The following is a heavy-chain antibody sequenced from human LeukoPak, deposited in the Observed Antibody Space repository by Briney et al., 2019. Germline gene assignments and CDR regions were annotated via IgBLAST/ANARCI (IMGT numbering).Heavy chain of an antibody. CDR2: IYYSGST. CDR3: ARVILDYGDYAPGYFDY. D-gene: IGHD4-17*01. V-gene: IGHV4-59*12. Sequence: SETLSLTCTVSSGSISTYYWSWIRQPPGKGLEWIGSIYYSGSTYYNPSLKSRVTISVDTSKNQFSLKLSSVTAADTAVYYCARVILDYGDYAPGYFDYWGQGTLVTVSS. J-gene: IGHJ4*02. CDR1: SGSISTYY.